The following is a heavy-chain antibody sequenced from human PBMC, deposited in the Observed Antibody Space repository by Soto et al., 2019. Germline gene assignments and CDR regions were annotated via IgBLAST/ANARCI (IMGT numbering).Heavy chain of an antibody. CDR3: ASFLFNEEDGIRYVRSVSAFRLKRFSDL. Sequence: KGQEWIGYIYYRGNTDYNPSLKSRVTISLDTPKNQFSLKLSSVTAADTAVYYCASFLFNEEDGIRYVRSVSAFRLKRFSDL. V-gene: IGHV4-59*08. D-gene: IGHD3-10*02. CDR2: IYYRGNT. J-gene: IGHJ2*01.